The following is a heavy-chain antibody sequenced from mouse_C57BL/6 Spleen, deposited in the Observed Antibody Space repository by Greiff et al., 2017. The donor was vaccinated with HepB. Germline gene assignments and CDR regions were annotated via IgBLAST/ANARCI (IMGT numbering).Heavy chain of an antibody. CDR1: GFTFSDYG. CDR2: ISSGSSTI. CDR3: ARPAYYYGSSYFDY. Sequence: EVKLVESGGGLVKPGGSLKLSCAASGFTFSDYGMHWVRQAPEKGLEWVAYISSGSSTIYYADTVKGRFTISRDNAKNTLFLQMTSLRSEDTAMYYCARPAYYYGSSYFDYWGQGTTLTVSS. D-gene: IGHD1-1*01. V-gene: IGHV5-17*01. J-gene: IGHJ2*01.